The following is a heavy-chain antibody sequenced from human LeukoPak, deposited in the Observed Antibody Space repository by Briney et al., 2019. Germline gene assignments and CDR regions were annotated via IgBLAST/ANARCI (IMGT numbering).Heavy chain of an antibody. CDR3: ARVPTVYGGNSNYFDY. CDR2: IYYSGST. V-gene: IGHV4-59*01. CDR1: GGSIFTYY. J-gene: IGHJ4*02. D-gene: IGHD4-23*01. Sequence: SETLSLTCTVSGGSIFTYYWSWIRQPPGKGLEWIGYIYYSGSTNYNPSLKSRVTISVDTSKNQFSLKLSSVTAADTAVYYCARVPTVYGGNSNYFDYWGQGTLVTVSS.